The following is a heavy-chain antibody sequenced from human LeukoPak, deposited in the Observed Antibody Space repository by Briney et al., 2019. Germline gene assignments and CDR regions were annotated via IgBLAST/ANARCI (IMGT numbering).Heavy chain of an antibody. Sequence: GGSLRLSCAASGFTFSSYAMAWVRQAPGKGLEWVSAISGSGISTYYAESVRGRFTVSRDNPKNTLYLHMTSLRAEDTAVYYCAKDRWGVYEHRCEPFDYWGQGTLVTVSS. CDR3: AKDRWGVYEHRCEPFDY. CDR1: GFTFSSYA. V-gene: IGHV3-23*01. J-gene: IGHJ4*02. D-gene: IGHD2-8*01. CDR2: ISGSGIST.